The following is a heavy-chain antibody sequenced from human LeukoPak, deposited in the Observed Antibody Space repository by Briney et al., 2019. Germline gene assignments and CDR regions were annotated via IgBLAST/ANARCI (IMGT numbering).Heavy chain of an antibody. J-gene: IGHJ4*02. D-gene: IGHD4-17*01. CDR1: GYTFTSYG. CDR3: ARATVTTDIDY. CDR2: INPNSGGT. V-gene: IGHV1-2*02. Sequence: ASVTVSCKASGYTFTSYGISWVRQAPGQGLEWMGWINPNSGGTNYAQKFQGRVTMTRDTSISTAYMELSRLRSDDTAVYYCARATVTTDIDYWGQGTLVTVSS.